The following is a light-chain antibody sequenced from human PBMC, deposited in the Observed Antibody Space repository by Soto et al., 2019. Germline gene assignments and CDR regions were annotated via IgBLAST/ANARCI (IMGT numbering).Light chain of an antibody. CDR3: QHLHIYPST. V-gene: IGKV1-9*01. CDR2: AAS. Sequence: DIQLTQSPSFLSASVGDRVTITCRASQGISSYLAWYQQKPGKAPNLLIYAASTLLSGVPSRFSGSGSWTEFTLTISSLQPEDFANYYCQHLHIYPSTVGPGTKVDIK. J-gene: IGKJ3*01. CDR1: QGISSY.